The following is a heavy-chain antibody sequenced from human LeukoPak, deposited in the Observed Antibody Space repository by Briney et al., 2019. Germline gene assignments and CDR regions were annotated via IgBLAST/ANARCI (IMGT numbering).Heavy chain of an antibody. CDR3: ARRNAMDV. CDR2: IKQDGSKK. V-gene: IGHV3-7*03. J-gene: IGHJ6*02. Sequence: GGSLRLSCVASGFPFSSYWMTWVRQAPGKGLEWVANIKQDGSKKSYVDSVTGRFTISRDNAKNSLYLQMNSLRAEDTAVYYCARRNAMDVWGQGTTVIVFS. CDR1: GFPFSSYW.